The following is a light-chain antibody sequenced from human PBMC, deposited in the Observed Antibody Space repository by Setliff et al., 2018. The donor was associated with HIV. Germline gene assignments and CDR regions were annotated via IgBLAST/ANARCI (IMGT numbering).Light chain of an antibody. Sequence: QSVLTQPASVSGSPGESITIFCIGSSSDIGGYEYVSWYQLHPGRAPKLLIYEVTNRPSGMSIRFSGSKSGNTASLTISGLQGEDEGDYYCSSYTKTNIWVFGGGTKGTV. J-gene: IGLJ3*02. CDR2: EVT. CDR3: SSYTKTNIWV. CDR1: SSDIGGYEY. V-gene: IGLV2-14*01.